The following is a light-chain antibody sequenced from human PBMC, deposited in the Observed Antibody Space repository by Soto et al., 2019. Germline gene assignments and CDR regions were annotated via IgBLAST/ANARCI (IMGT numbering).Light chain of an antibody. V-gene: IGKV3-20*01. CDR1: QSVSSY. J-gene: IGKJ5*01. Sequence: EIVLTQSPATLSLSPGERATLSCRASQSVSSYLAWYQQKPGQAPRLLIYDASNRATGIPARFSGSGSGTDFTLTISRLEPEDFAVYYCQQYGSSPWITFGQGTRLEIK. CDR2: DAS. CDR3: QQYGSSPWIT.